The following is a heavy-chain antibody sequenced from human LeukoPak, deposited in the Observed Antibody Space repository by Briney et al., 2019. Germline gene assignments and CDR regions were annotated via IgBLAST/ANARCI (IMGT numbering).Heavy chain of an antibody. V-gene: IGHV3-23*01. J-gene: IGHJ3*02. CDR2: ISGSGGST. CDR1: GFTFSSYA. Sequence: GGSLRLSCAASGFTFSSYAMSWVRQAPGKGLEWVSAISGSGGSTYYADSVKGRFTISRDNARSSLYLQMNSLRAEDTAVYYCAREYYYDPGAFDIWGQGTMVTVSS. CDR3: AREYYYDPGAFDI. D-gene: IGHD3-22*01.